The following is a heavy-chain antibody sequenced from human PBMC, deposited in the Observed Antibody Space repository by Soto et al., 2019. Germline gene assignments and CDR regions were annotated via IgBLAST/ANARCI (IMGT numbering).Heavy chain of an antibody. J-gene: IGHJ5*02. CDR3: AREGLRITRFDP. Sequence: SETLSLTCTVSGGSISSGGYYWSWIRQHPGKGLEWIGYIYYSGSTYYNPSLKSRVTISVDTSKNQFSLKLSSVTAADTAVYYCAREGLRITRFDPWGQGTLVTVSS. CDR2: IYYSGST. D-gene: IGHD4-17*01. CDR1: GGSISSGGYY. V-gene: IGHV4-31*03.